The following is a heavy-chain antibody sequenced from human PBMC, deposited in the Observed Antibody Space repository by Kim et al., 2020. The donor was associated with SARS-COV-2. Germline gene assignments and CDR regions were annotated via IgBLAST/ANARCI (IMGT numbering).Heavy chain of an antibody. J-gene: IGHJ2*01. D-gene: IGHD5-12*01. V-gene: IGHV4-59*01. CDR2: IYYSGST. Sequence: SETLSLTCTVSGGSISSYYWSWIRQPPGKGLEWIGYIYYSGSTNYNPSLKSRVTISVDTSKNQFSLKLSSVTAADTAVYYCARDLTISGEGVATTDDLWGRGTLVTVSS. CDR3: ARDLTISGEGVATTDDL. CDR1: GGSISSYY.